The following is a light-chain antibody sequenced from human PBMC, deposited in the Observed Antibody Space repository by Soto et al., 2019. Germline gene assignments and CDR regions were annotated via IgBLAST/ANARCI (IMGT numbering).Light chain of an antibody. Sequence: EIVLTQSPGTLSLSPGERATLSCRASQSLSINSLAWYQQTPRQSPRLLVYGASTRDTGIPDRVRGSASGPDFALTISILEPEDFAIYYCQQYDWSPLTFGHGTKVDIK. J-gene: IGKJ3*01. CDR3: QQYDWSPLT. CDR2: GAS. V-gene: IGKV3-20*01. CDR1: QSLSINS.